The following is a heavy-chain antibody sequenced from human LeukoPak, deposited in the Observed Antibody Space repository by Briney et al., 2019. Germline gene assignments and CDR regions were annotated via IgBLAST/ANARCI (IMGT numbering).Heavy chain of an antibody. CDR3: ERDRGPYDNHAFDI. CDR2: IHHTGST. CDR1: GGSFSSHY. D-gene: IGHD3-22*01. V-gene: IGHV4-59*11. J-gene: IGHJ3*02. Sequence: KPSETLSLTCTVSGGSFSSHYWSWIRQPPGKGLEWIGYIHHTGSTNSNPSLKSRVTISVDASKNQFSLKLTSLTAADTAVYFCERDRGPYDNHAFDIWGQGTMVTVSS.